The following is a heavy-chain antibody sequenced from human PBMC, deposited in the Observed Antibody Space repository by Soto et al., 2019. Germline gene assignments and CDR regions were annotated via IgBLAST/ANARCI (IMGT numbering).Heavy chain of an antibody. CDR3: ARGHEYGCNSDAFDV. D-gene: IGHD4-17*01. J-gene: IGHJ3*01. V-gene: IGHV1-69*13. Sequence: QVHLVQSGAEVKKPGSSVKVSCKYSGGTFRTESINWVRQAPGQGLEWMGGILPFFGTADYAPRFQGRVTITADWATTTAYIELSSLTSQDTAVYCCARGHEYGCNSDAFDVWGQGTMVTVSS. CDR1: GGTFRTES. CDR2: ILPFFGTA.